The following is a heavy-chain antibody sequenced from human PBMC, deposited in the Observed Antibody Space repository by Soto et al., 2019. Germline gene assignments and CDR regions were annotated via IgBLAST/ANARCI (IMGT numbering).Heavy chain of an antibody. V-gene: IGHV4-31*03. CDR1: GGSISSGGYY. CDR3: ARDRSYYDSSGFDY. CDR2: IYYSGSN. D-gene: IGHD3-22*01. Sequence: QVQLQESGPGLVKPSQTLSLTCTVSGGSISSGGYYWSWIRQHPGKGLEWIGYIYYSGSNYYNPSVKSRVTISVDTSKNQFSLKLSSVTAADTAVYYCARDRSYYDSSGFDYWGQGTLVTVSS. J-gene: IGHJ4*02.